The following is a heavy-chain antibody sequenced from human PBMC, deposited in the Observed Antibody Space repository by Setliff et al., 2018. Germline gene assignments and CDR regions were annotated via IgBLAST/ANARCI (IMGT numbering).Heavy chain of an antibody. J-gene: IGHJ4*02. V-gene: IGHV3-33*08. CDR3: ARTCSGSGCYAGLES. D-gene: IGHD2-15*01. CDR1: GFTFSSYR. CDR2: IWDDGGNK. Sequence: GGSLRLSCAASGFTFSSYRMHWVRQAPGKGLEWVAVIWDDGGNKYHADSVKGRFTISRDNSKNALYLQMNSLRPEDTAVYYCARTCSGSGCYAGLESWGQGTPVTVS.